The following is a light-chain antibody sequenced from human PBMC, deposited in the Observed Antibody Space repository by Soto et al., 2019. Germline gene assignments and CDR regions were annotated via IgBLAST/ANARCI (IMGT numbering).Light chain of an antibody. Sequence: QSALTQPASVSGSPGQSITISCTGTSSDVGGYNYVSWYQQHPGKAPKLMIYDVRERPSGVPDRFSGSKSGNTASLTVSGLQAEDEADYYCSSYAGNNNLLFGGGTKVTVL. V-gene: IGLV2-8*01. CDR1: SSDVGGYNY. J-gene: IGLJ2*01. CDR2: DVR. CDR3: SSYAGNNNLL.